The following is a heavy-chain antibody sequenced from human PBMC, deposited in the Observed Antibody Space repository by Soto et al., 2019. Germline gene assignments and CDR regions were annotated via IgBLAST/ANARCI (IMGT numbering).Heavy chain of an antibody. J-gene: IGHJ3*02. CDR3: ARQVASSGEGAFDI. Sequence: EVQLVQSGAEVNKPGESLKISCKCSGYSFTSYWIGWVRQMPEKGLEWMGFIYPADSETKYSPSFQGQVTISADESISTAFLQWSSLKASDAAIYYWARQVASSGEGAFDIWGQGTMVTVSS. CDR1: GYSFTSYW. V-gene: IGHV5-51*01. D-gene: IGHD3-22*01. CDR2: IYPADSET.